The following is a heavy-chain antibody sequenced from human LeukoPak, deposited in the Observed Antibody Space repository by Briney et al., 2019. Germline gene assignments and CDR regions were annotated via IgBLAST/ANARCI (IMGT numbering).Heavy chain of an antibody. J-gene: IGHJ2*01. V-gene: IGHV3-30*18. CDR1: GFTFSSYG. Sequence: GGSLRLSCAASGFTFSSYGMHWVRQAPGKGLEWVAVISYDGSNKYYADSVKGRFTISRDNSKNTLYLQMNSLRAEDTAVYYCAKDQRKIAAAGRNNWYFDLWGRGTLVTVSS. CDR3: AKDQRKIAAAGRNNWYFDL. CDR2: ISYDGSNK. D-gene: IGHD6-13*01.